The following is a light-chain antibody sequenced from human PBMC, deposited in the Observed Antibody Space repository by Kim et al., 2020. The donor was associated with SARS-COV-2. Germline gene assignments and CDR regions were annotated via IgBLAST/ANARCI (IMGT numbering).Light chain of an antibody. V-gene: IGLV2-8*01. Sequence: QSALTQPPSASGSPGQSVTISCTGTSSDVGGYNYVSWYQQHPGKAPKLMIYEVSKRPSGVPDRFSGSKSGNTASLTVSGLQAEDEDDYYCSSYAGNYNLVFGGGTQLTVL. CDR3: SSYAGNYNLV. CDR1: SSDVGGYNY. J-gene: IGLJ2*01. CDR2: EVS.